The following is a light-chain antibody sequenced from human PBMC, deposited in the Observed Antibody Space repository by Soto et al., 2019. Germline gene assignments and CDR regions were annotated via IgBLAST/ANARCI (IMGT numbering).Light chain of an antibody. CDR2: GAS. Sequence: EIVMTQSPASLSVSPGERATVSSRASQSVSSNLAWYQQKPGQAPRLFIYGASTRATGIPARFSGSGSVTELTLSISSLQSEDFAVYYCHQYNKWPRTFGQGTKVEIK. J-gene: IGKJ1*01. V-gene: IGKV3-15*01. CDR1: QSVSSN. CDR3: HQYNKWPRT.